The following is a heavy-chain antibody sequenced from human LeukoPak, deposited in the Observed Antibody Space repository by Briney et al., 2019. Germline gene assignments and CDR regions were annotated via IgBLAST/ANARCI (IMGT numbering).Heavy chain of an antibody. V-gene: IGHV4-61*02. CDR2: IYTSGST. J-gene: IGHJ6*03. D-gene: IGHD6-19*01. CDR3: ARVPLAVAGTNYYYYYMDV. Sequence: PSQTLSLTCTVSGGSISSGSYYWSWIRQPAGKGLEWIGRIYTSGSTNYNPSLKSRVTISVDTSKNQFSLKLSSVTAADTAVYYCARVPLAVAGTNYYYYYMDVWGKGTTVTVSS. CDR1: GGSISSGSYY.